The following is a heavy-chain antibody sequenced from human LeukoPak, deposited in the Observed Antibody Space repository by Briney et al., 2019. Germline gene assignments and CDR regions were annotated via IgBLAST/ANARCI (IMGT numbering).Heavy chain of an antibody. V-gene: IGHV3-11*01. J-gene: IGHJ6*02. D-gene: IGHD1-26*01. CDR1: GFTFSDYY. CDR3: ARADSLVGATRYYYYGMDV. CDR2: ISSSGSTI. Sequence: GGSLRLSCAASGFTFSDYYMSWIRQAPGKGLEWVSYISSSGSTIYYADSVKGRFTISRDNAKNSLYLQMNSLRAEDTAVYYCARADSLVGATRYYYYGMDVWGQGTTVTVSS.